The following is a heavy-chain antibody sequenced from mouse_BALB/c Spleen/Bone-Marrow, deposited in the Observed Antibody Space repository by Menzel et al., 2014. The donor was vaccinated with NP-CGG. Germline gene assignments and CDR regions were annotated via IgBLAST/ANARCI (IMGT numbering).Heavy chain of an antibody. Sequence: EVKVVESGGGLVKPGGSLKLSCAASGFTFSNYAMSWVRPTPEKRLEWVASITSGGPTSYPASVKGGFTISSENARKILNLQMSSLRSEESAVYFCARNFRCDPSWFAYWGQGTLVTVSS. CDR3: ARNFRCDPSWFAY. V-gene: IGHV5-6-5*01. CDR1: GFTFSNYA. CDR2: ITSGGPT. D-gene: IGHD2-14*01. J-gene: IGHJ3*01.